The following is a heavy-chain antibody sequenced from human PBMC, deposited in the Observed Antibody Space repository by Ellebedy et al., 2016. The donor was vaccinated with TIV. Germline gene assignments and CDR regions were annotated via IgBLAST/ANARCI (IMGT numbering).Heavy chain of an antibody. D-gene: IGHD3-22*01. CDR2: IYYSGRT. J-gene: IGHJ3*02. CDR1: GGSISTYY. CDR3: ATSYDSSGYYDDDAFDI. V-gene: IGHV4-59*01. Sequence: MPGGSLRLSCTVSGGSISTYYWSWIRQPPGKGLEWIGYIYYSGRTNYNPSLKSRVTMSVDTSKKQFSLNLSSVTAADTAVYYCATSYDSSGYYDDDAFDIWGQGTMVTVSS.